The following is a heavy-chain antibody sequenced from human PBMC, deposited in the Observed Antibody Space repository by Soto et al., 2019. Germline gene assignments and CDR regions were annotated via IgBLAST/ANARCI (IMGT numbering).Heavy chain of an antibody. CDR2: IGNSGDIS. CDR3: ARRQVGATKGKSWFDS. J-gene: IGHJ5*01. D-gene: IGHD1-26*01. Sequence: PAGSLRLSCSASGFDLSSHTMIWVRQAPGTGLEWVASIGNSGDISNYGDSVKGRFTISRDNSKNTLYLQMNSLRAEDTALYFCARRQVGATKGKSWFDSWGQGTLVTVYS. V-gene: IGHV3-23*01. CDR1: GFDLSSHT.